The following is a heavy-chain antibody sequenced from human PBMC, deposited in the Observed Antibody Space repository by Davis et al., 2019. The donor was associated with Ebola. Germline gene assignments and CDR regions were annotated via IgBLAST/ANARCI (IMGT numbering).Heavy chain of an antibody. Sequence: GESLKISCAASGFTFSDYYMSWLRQAPGKGLEWVSYISSSGSSIYYADSVKGRFTISRDNAKNSLYLQMNGLRAEDTAVYYCARGGAVAGNYYFDYWGQGTLVTVSS. D-gene: IGHD6-19*01. CDR2: ISSSGSSI. CDR3: ARGGAVAGNYYFDY. CDR1: GFTFSDYY. V-gene: IGHV3-11*01. J-gene: IGHJ4*02.